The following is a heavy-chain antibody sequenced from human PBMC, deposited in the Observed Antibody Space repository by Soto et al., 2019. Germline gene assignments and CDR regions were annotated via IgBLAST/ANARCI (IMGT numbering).Heavy chain of an antibody. CDR1: GGTFSSYA. D-gene: IGHD5-12*01. V-gene: IGHV1-69*13. J-gene: IGHJ6*02. Sequence: GASVKVSCKASGGTFSSYAISWVRQAPGQGLEWMGGIIPIFGTANYAQKVQGRVTITADESPRTAYMELSSLRSEDTAVYYCARSEWLRLGYYYYYGMDVWGHGTTVTVSS. CDR3: ARSEWLRLGYYYYYGMDV. CDR2: IIPIFGTA.